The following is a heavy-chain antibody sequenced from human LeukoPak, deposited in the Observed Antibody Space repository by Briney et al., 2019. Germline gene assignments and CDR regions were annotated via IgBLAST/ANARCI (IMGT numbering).Heavy chain of an antibody. V-gene: IGHV4-59*12. J-gene: IGHJ4*02. CDR2: MYYRGNT. CDR3: ARLYGNYQNYFDD. D-gene: IGHD1-7*01. CDR1: GFTFSSYD. Sequence: GSLRLSCEASGFTFSSYDMHWIRQPPGKGLEWVGHMYYRGNTFYNPSLKSRVTISVDTSKNQFSLKLRSVTAADTAVYYCARLYGNYQNYFDDWGQGTVVTVSS.